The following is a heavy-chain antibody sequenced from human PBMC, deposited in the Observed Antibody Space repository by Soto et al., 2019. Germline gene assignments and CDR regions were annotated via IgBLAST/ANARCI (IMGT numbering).Heavy chain of an antibody. D-gene: IGHD5-12*01. V-gene: IGHV3-64*01. CDR1: GFTFSRYA. CDR2: ISRNGGST. CDR3: ARGSTGYHFDY. J-gene: IGHJ4*02. Sequence: EVQLVESGGGLVQPGGSLRLSCAASGFTFSRYAMHWVRQAPGKGLEYVSAISRNGGSTDYANTVKGRFTISRDNSKNTLYLHMGSLRAEDMAVYYCARGSTGYHFDYWGQGTLVTVSS.